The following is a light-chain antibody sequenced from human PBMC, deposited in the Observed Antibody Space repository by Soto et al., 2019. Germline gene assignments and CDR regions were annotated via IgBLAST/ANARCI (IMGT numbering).Light chain of an antibody. CDR2: YAS. Sequence: ESMLTQSPATLSLSPGERATLSCRASQSVRSYLAGYHQKPRQAPSLLIYYASNRAPASPARLSGSGSGTDFTIPISSLEPDDFAVYYCQQRSSWPRITFGQGTRLEIK. CDR3: QQRSSWPRIT. CDR1: QSVRSY. V-gene: IGKV3-11*01. J-gene: IGKJ5*01.